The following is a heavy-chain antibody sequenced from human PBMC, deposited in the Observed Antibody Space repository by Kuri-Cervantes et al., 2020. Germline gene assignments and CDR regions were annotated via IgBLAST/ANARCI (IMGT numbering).Heavy chain of an antibody. CDR3: AKDQQRDPTSGGPDY. V-gene: IGHV3-48*03. CDR1: GFTFSSYE. J-gene: IGHJ4*02. D-gene: IGHD1/OR15-1a*01. CDR2: ISGSDNTI. Sequence: GESLKISCAASGFTFSSYEMNWVRQAPGKGLEWLSYISGSDNTIYYADSVKGRFTISRDNAKNSLYLQMNSLRAEDTALYYCAKDQQRDPTSGGPDYWGQGTLVTVSS.